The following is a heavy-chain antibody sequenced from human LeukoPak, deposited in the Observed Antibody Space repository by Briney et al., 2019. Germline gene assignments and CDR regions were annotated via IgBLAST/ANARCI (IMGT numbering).Heavy chain of an antibody. Sequence: RGSLRLSCAASEFTFSRYNMNWVRQAPGKGLEWISYISSTSGPIYYADSVKGRFTISRDNAKNSLYLQMNSLRDEDTAVYYCARDPNSSGWFDYWGQGTLVTVSS. CDR3: ARDPNSSGWFDY. D-gene: IGHD6-19*01. V-gene: IGHV3-48*02. CDR1: EFTFSRYN. J-gene: IGHJ4*02. CDR2: ISSTSGPI.